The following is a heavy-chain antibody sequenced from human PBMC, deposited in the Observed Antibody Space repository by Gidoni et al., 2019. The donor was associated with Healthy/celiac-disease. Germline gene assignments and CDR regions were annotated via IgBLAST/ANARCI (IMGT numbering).Heavy chain of an antibody. J-gene: IGHJ6*02. CDR2: IYYSGST. CDR3: ARGILELNYYYYGMDV. Sequence: QVHLQESGPGLVKPSQTLSLTCTFSDGSISSGGYYWSWIRQHPGKGLEWIGYIYYSGSTYYNPSLKSRVTISVDTSKNQFSLKLSSVTAADTAVYYCARGILELNYYYYGMDVWGQVTTVTVSS. CDR1: DGSISSGGYY. V-gene: IGHV4-31*03. D-gene: IGHD2-21*01.